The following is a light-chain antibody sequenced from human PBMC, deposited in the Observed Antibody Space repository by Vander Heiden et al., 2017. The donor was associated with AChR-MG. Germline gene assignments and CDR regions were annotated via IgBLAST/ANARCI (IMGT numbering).Light chain of an antibody. CDR2: EVS. V-gene: IGLV2-14*01. Sequence: QSALTQPASVSGSPGQSITISCTGTSSDVGGYNYVSWYQQHPGKAPKLMIYEVSNRPSGVSNRFSGSKSGNTASLTISRLQAEDEADYYCCSYTSSSTLIFGGGTKLTVL. CDR3: CSYTSSSTLI. CDR1: SSDVGGYNY. J-gene: IGLJ2*01.